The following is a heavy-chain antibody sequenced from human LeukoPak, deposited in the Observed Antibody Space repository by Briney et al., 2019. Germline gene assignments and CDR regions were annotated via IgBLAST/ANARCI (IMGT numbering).Heavy chain of an antibody. CDR3: ARDTKEATLDY. V-gene: IGHV4-61*02. CDR1: GGSISSGSYY. CDR2: IYTSGST. Sequence: SETLSLTCTVSGGSISSGSYYWSWIRQPAGKGLEWIGRIYTSGSTNYNPSLKSRVTISVDTSKNQFSLKLSSVTAADTAVYYCARDTKEATLDYWGQGTLVTVSS. J-gene: IGHJ4*02. D-gene: IGHD1-26*01.